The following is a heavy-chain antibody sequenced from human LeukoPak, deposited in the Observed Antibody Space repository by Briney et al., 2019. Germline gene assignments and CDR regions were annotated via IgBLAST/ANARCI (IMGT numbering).Heavy chain of an antibody. CDR1: GFTFSSYW. D-gene: IGHD3-3*01. V-gene: IGHV3-7*01. CDR2: IKQDGSEK. CDR3: ARDLITIFGVVLDY. Sequence: GGSLRLSCAASGFTFSSYWMSWVRQAPGKGLEWVANIKQDGSEKYYVDSVKGRFTISRDNAKNSLYLQMNSLRAEDTAVYYCARDLITIFGVVLDYWGQGTLVTVSS. J-gene: IGHJ4*02.